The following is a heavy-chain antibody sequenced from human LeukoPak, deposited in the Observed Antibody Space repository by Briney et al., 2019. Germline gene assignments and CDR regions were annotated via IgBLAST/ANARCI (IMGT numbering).Heavy chain of an antibody. CDR1: GGVLSGCY. CDR3: ARVPGVVVPAAPGGWFDP. CDR2: INHSGST. D-gene: IGHD2-2*01. Sequence: TLSLPRAVYGGVLSGCYCRWMRQPPGKGMEWIGEINHSGSTNYNPSLKSRVTISVDPSKNQFSLKLSSVTAADTAVYYCARVPGVVVPAAPGGWFDPWGQGTLVTVSS. J-gene: IGHJ5*02. V-gene: IGHV4-34*01.